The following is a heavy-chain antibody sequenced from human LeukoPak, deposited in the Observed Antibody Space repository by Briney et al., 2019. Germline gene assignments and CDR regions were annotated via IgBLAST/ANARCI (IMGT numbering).Heavy chain of an antibody. Sequence: PSETLSLTCTVSGGSISSYYWSWIRQPPGKGLEWIGYIYYSGSTNYNPSVKSRVTISIDKSKNEFYLNLNSVTATDTALYYCARERATVTTELDCWGQGILVTVSS. CDR1: GGSISSYY. J-gene: IGHJ4*02. V-gene: IGHV4-59*12. CDR2: IYYSGST. CDR3: ARERATVTTELDC. D-gene: IGHD4-17*01.